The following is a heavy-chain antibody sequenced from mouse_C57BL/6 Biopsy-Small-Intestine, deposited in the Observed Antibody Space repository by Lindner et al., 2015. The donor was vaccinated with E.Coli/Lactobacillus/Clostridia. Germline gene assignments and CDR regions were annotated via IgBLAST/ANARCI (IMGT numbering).Heavy chain of an antibody. CDR2: INPYYGST. J-gene: IGHJ2*01. Sequence: VQLQESGAELVKPGASVKISCKASGYSFTGYNMNWVKQSHGKSLEWIGNINPYYGSTSYNQKFMGKATLTVDKSSSTAYMQLNSLTSEDSAVYYCARLGTGYYFDYWGQGTTLTVSS. CDR1: GYSFTGYN. D-gene: IGHD4-1*01. CDR3: ARLGTGYYFDY. V-gene: IGHV1-39*01.